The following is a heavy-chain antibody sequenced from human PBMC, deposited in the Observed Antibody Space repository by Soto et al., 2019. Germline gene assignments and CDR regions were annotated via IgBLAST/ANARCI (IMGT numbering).Heavy chain of an antibody. CDR3: AKPEHYYDSSGYEYYFDY. Sequence: PGGSLRLSCAASGFTFSSYGMHWVRQAPGKGLEWVAVISYDGSNKYYADSVKGRFTISRDNSKNTLYLQMNSLRAEDTAVYYCAKPEHYYDSSGYEYYFDYWGQGTLVTVSS. J-gene: IGHJ4*02. V-gene: IGHV3-30*18. CDR2: ISYDGSNK. D-gene: IGHD3-22*01. CDR1: GFTFSSYG.